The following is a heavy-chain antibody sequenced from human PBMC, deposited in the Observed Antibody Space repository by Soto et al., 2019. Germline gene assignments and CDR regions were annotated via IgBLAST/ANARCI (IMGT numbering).Heavy chain of an antibody. CDR1: GDSVSSNTSS. J-gene: IGHJ5*02. D-gene: IGHD5-12*01. CDR2: TYFRSKWYN. CDR3: AKGDNLGPKTGYAFDP. V-gene: IGHV6-1*01. Sequence: PSQTLSLTCAISGDSVSSNTSSWNWIRHSPSRGLELLGRTYFRSKWYNDYAVSVKSRIIINTDTSNNQFSLQLNSVTPEDTAVYFCAKGDNLGPKTGYAFDPWGQGIMVNVSS.